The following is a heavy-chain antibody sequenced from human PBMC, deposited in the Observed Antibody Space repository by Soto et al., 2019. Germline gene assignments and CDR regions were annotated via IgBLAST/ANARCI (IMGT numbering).Heavy chain of an antibody. Sequence: GGSLRLSCAASGFTFSSYAMSWVRQAPGKGLEWVSAISGSGGSTYYADSVKGRFTISRDNSKNTLYLQMNSLRAEDTAVYCCAKDPAGANWFDPWGQGTLVTVSS. V-gene: IGHV3-23*01. CDR1: GFTFSSYA. D-gene: IGHD1-26*01. CDR2: ISGSGGST. J-gene: IGHJ5*02. CDR3: AKDPAGANWFDP.